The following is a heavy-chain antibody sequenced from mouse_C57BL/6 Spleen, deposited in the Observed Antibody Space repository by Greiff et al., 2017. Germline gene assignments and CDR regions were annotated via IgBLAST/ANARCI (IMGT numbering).Heavy chain of an antibody. CDR2: ISSGGDYI. V-gene: IGHV5-9-1*02. D-gene: IGHD1-1*01. CDR1: GFTFSSYA. J-gene: IGHJ1*03. Sequence: EVQGVESGEGLVKPGGSLKLSCAASGFTFSSYAMSWVRQTPEKRLEWVAYISSGGDYIYYADTVKGRFTISRDNARNTLYLQMSSLKSEDTAMYYCTSLYYDGLGYWYFDVWGTGTTVTVSS. CDR3: TSLYYDGLGYWYFDV.